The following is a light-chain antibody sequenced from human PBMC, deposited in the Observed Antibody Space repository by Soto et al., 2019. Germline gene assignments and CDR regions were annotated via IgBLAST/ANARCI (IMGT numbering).Light chain of an antibody. Sequence: EIVLTQSPGTLSLSPGERATLSCRASQSVSSSYLAWYQQKPGQAPRLLIYGASSRATGIPDRFSGSGSGTDFTLTISRLEPEDLAVYYCQQYGRSPPVTFGQGKRLETK. V-gene: IGKV3-20*01. CDR1: QSVSSSY. J-gene: IGKJ5*01. CDR2: GAS. CDR3: QQYGRSPPVT.